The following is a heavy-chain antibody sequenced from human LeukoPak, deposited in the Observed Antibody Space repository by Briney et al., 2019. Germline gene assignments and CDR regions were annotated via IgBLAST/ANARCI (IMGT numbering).Heavy chain of an antibody. CDR1: GGSISSYY. CDR2: IYTSGST. Sequence: SETLSLTCTVSGGSISSYYWSWIRQPAGKGLEWIGRIYTSGSTNYNPSLKSRVTMSVDTSKNQFSLKLSSVTAADTAVYYCARDRIPMVRDWIDYWGQGTLVTVSS. D-gene: IGHD3-10*01. V-gene: IGHV4-4*07. J-gene: IGHJ4*02. CDR3: ARDRIPMVRDWIDY.